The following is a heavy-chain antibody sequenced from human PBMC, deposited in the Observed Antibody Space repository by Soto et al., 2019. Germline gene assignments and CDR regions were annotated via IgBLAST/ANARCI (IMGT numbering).Heavy chain of an antibody. Sequence: PSETLSLTCTVSCGSISSGGYYWSWIRQHPGKGLEWIGYIYYSGSTYYNPSLKSRVTISVDTSKNQFSLKLSSVTAADTAVYYCARDRALDYYDSSGYLDYWGKGTLVTVSS. J-gene: IGHJ4*02. D-gene: IGHD3-22*01. CDR1: CGSISSGGYY. CDR2: IYYSGST. V-gene: IGHV4-31*03. CDR3: ARDRALDYYDSSGYLDY.